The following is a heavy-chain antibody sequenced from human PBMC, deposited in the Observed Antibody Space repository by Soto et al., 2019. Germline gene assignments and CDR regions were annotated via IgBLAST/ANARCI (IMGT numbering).Heavy chain of an antibody. Sequence: EVQLVESGGGLVQPGRSLRLSCAASGFTFDDYAMHWVRQAPGKGLEWVSGISGNSGSIGYADSVKGRFTISRDNAKNYLYLQMNSLRAEDTALYYCAKDILSSGYYYYFDYWGQGTLVTVSS. D-gene: IGHD3-22*01. V-gene: IGHV3-9*01. CDR2: ISGNSGSI. CDR1: GFTFDDYA. CDR3: AKDILSSGYYYYFDY. J-gene: IGHJ4*02.